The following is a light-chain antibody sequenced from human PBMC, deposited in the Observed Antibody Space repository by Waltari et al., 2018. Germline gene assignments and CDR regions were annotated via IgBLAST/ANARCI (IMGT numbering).Light chain of an antibody. CDR3: QQYNSYHLT. CDR2: KAS. CDR1: QSISSW. J-gene: IGKJ4*01. V-gene: IGKV1-5*03. Sequence: DIQMTQSPSTLSASVGDRVTITCRASQSISSWLAWYQQKPGKAPKLLIYKASSLESGVPSRCIGSGSGTEFTLTISSLQPDDFATYYCQQYNSYHLTFGGGTKVEIK.